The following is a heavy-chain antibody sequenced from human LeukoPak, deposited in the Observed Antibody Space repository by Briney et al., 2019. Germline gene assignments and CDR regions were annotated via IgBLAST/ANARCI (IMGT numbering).Heavy chain of an antibody. D-gene: IGHD6-19*01. CDR1: GFTFSSYW. CDR3: ARESLAVAGVCFDY. V-gene: IGHV3-21*01. Sequence: GGSLRLSCAASGFTFSSYWMNWVRQAPGKGLEWVSSISSSSSYIYYADSVKGRFTISRDNAKNSLYLQMNSLRAEDTAVYYCARESLAVAGVCFDYWGQGTLVTVSS. J-gene: IGHJ4*02. CDR2: ISSSSSYI.